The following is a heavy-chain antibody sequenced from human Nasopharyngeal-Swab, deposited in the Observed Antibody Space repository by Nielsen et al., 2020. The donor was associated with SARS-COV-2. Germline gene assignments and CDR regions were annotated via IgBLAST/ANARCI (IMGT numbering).Heavy chain of an antibody. CDR3: ARVGGRTSPMGS. J-gene: IGHJ4*02. CDR1: GCTYRDYW. V-gene: IGHV3-7*01. Sequence: GESLKTPRVAPGCTYRDYWMSRVRHPPAKRLEWVASIKQDGSEKNYVDSVKGRFTISRDNAKNSLFLQMDSLRTEDTAFYYCARVGGRTSPMGSWGQGTLVTVSS. CDR2: IKQDGSEK. D-gene: IGHD3-10*01.